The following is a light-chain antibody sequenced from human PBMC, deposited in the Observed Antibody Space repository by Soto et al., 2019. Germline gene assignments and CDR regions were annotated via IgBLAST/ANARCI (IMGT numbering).Light chain of an antibody. Sequence: EIVMTQSPATLSVSPGERATLSCRASQSVSSNLAWYQQKPGQAPRLLIYGASTRATGIPARFSGSGSGTEITLTISSLQSEEFAVYYCQQYNNWPPTFGQGTRLEIK. CDR1: QSVSSN. CDR2: GAS. CDR3: QQYNNWPPT. V-gene: IGKV3-15*01. J-gene: IGKJ5*01.